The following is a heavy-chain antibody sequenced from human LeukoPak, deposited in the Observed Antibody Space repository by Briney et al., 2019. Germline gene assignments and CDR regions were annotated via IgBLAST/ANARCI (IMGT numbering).Heavy chain of an antibody. CDR3: ARGRFLEWLPADAFDI. V-gene: IGHV4-59*01. CDR2: IYYSGSI. CDR1: GGSISSYY. J-gene: IGHJ3*02. D-gene: IGHD3-3*01. Sequence: SETLSLTCTVSGGSISSYYWRWIRQPPGKGLEWIGYIYYSGSINYNPSLKSRVTISVDTSKNQFSLKLSSVTAADTAVYYCARGRFLEWLPADAFDIWGQGTMVTVSS.